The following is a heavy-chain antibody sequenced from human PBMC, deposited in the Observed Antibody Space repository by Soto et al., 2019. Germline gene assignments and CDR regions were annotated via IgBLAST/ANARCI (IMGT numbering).Heavy chain of an antibody. Sequence: QVQLVQSGAEVKKPGASVKVSCKASGYTFTSYAMHWVRQAPGQRLEWMGWINAGNGNTKYSQKFQGRVTITRDTSASTAYMELSSLRSEDTAVYYCAGDRGSITIFGVVTPPFMDVWGKGTTVTVSS. J-gene: IGHJ6*04. V-gene: IGHV1-3*01. CDR3: AGDRGSITIFGVVTPPFMDV. CDR2: INAGNGNT. D-gene: IGHD3-3*01. CDR1: GYTFTSYA.